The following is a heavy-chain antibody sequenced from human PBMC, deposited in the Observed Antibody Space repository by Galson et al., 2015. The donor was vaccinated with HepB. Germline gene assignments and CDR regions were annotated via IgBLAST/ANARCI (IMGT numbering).Heavy chain of an antibody. CDR1: GDSVSNNNVA. J-gene: IGHJ3*01. D-gene: IGHD6-25*01. Sequence: CAISGDSVSNNNVAWNWIRQSPSRGLEWLGRTYYRSKWYNDYAVSVKSRITINSDTSKNQFSLQLNSVTPEDTAVYYCARDRKSATYFEAFGVWGQGTLVTVSS. CDR2: TYYRSKWYN. V-gene: IGHV6-1*01. CDR3: ARDRKSATYFEAFGV.